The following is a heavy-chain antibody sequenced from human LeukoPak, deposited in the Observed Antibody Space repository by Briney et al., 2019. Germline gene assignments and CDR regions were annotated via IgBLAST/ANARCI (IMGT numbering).Heavy chain of an antibody. Sequence: PSETLSLTCTVSGGSISSYYWSWIRQPPGKGLEWIGYIYYSGSTNYNASLKSRVTISVDTSKNQSSLKLRSRTAADTAVYYCARQAGSWFDAWGQGTLVTVSS. J-gene: IGHJ5*02. CDR1: GGSISSYY. CDR3: ARQAGSWFDA. V-gene: IGHV4-59*01. D-gene: IGHD1-1*01. CDR2: IYYSGST.